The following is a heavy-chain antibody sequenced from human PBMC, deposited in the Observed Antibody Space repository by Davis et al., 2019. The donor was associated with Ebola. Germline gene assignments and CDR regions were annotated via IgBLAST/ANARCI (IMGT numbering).Heavy chain of an antibody. J-gene: IGHJ5*02. D-gene: IGHD2-15*01. V-gene: IGHV1-8*01. CDR2: MNPNSGNT. Sequence: ASVKVSCKASGYTFTSYDINWVRQATGQGLEWMGWMNPNSGNTGYAQKFQGRVTMTRNTSISTAYMELSSLRSEDTAVYYCARECSDGVHWWFDPWGQGTLVTASS. CDR3: ARECSDGVHWWFDP. CDR1: GYTFTSYD.